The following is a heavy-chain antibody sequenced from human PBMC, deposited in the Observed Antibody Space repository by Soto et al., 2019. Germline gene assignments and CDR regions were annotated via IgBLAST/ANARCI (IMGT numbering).Heavy chain of an antibody. CDR1: GGSISSYY. J-gene: IGHJ4*02. V-gene: IGHV4-59*01. CDR2: IYYSGST. Sequence: SETLSLTCTVSGGSISSYYWGWIRQPPGKGLEWIGYIYYSGSTNYNPSLKSRVTISVDTSKNQFSLKLSSVTAADTAVYYCARGEGYLWFGVFDYWGQGTLVTVSS. D-gene: IGHD3-10*01. CDR3: ARGEGYLWFGVFDY.